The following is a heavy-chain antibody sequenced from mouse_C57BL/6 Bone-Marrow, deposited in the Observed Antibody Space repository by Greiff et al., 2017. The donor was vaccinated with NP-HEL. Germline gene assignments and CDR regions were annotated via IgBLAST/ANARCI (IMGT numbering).Heavy chain of an antibody. V-gene: IGHV1-53*01. D-gene: IGHD1-1*01. CDR2: INPSNGGT. Sequence: QVQLQQPGTELVKPGASVKLSCKASGYTFTSYWMHWVKQRPGQGLEWIGNINPSNGGTNYNEKFKSKATLTVDKSSSTAYMQLSSLTSEDSAVYYCARPYYYGSSRDYAMDYWGQGTSVTVSS. J-gene: IGHJ4*01. CDR3: ARPYYYGSSRDYAMDY. CDR1: GYTFTSYW.